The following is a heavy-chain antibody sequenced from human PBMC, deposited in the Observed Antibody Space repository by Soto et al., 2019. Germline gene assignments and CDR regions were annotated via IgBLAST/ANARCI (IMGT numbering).Heavy chain of an antibody. Sequence: SGKVSCKASGGTFSSYAISWVRQAPGQGLEWMGGIIPIFGTANYAQKFQGRVTITADESTSTAYMELSSLRSEDTAVYYCARAPGGPIIMIRDPPGWDWDYYYYYGMDVWGQGTTVTVSS. CDR3: ARAPGGPIIMIRDPPGWDWDYYYYYGMDV. D-gene: IGHD3-22*01. V-gene: IGHV1-69*13. CDR1: GGTFSSYA. J-gene: IGHJ6*02. CDR2: IIPIFGTA.